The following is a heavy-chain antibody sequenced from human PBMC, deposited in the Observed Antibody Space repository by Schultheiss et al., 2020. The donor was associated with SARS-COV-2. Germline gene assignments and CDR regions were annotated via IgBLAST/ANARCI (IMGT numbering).Heavy chain of an antibody. CDR1: GFTFSSYA. CDR2: ISGSGGGT. CDR3: AGQIGDYDGFEI. Sequence: GESLKISCAASGFTFSSYAMSWVRQAPGKGLEWVSAISGSGGGTYYADSVKGRFTISRDTSKNTLYLQMNSLRAEDTAVYYCAGQIGDYDGFEIWGQGTMVTVSS. J-gene: IGHJ3*02. V-gene: IGHV3-23*01. D-gene: IGHD2-21*02.